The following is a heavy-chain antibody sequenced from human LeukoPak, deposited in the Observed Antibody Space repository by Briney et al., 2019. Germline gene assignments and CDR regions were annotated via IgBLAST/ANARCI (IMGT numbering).Heavy chain of an antibody. V-gene: IGHV3-48*03. CDR3: ARDFKGYADY. CDR2: IDTTGTNI. Sequence: GGSLRLSCAASGFTFNNYEMNWVRQTPGKGLEWISYIDTTGTNIYYTDSVKGRFTISRDTAKYSLSLQMNSLRADDTAVYYCARDFKGYADYWGQGTLVTVSS. J-gene: IGHJ4*02. CDR1: GFTFNNYE. D-gene: IGHD2-2*01.